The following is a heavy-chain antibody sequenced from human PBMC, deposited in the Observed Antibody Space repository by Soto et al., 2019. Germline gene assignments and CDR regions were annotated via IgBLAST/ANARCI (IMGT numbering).Heavy chain of an antibody. CDR2: ISGHNGDT. CDR1: GYTFSSYV. V-gene: IGHV1-18*01. Sequence: QVQLVQSGNEVKKPGATVKVSCKASGYTFSSYVITWVRQAPGXXFXXLGWISGHNGDTKYAXHVQDRVTLSTXTXXXXXXXXXXXXXXXXXXXXXXXXXXXXXXXXFXGIYRDPLDYWGRGTLVTVSS. CDR3: XXXXXXXXXXFXGIYRDPLDY. D-gene: IGHD3-16*02. J-gene: IGHJ4*02.